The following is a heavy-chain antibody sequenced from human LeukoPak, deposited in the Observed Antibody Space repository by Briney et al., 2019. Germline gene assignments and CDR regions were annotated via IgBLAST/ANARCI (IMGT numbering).Heavy chain of an antibody. CDR2: ISSSSNTI. CDR1: EFTFSSYS. D-gene: IGHD1-14*01. V-gene: IGHV3-48*01. J-gene: IGHJ4*02. CDR3: ARDGFWLPEPKGSDY. Sequence: GGSLRLSCAASEFTFSSYSMNWVRQAPGKGLEWVSYISSSSNTIYYADSVKGRFTISRDNAKNSLYLQTNSLRAEDTAVYYCARDGFWLPEPKGSDYWGQGTLVTVSS.